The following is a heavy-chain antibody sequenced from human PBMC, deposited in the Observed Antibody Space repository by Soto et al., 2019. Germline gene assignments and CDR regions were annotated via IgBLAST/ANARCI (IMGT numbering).Heavy chain of an antibody. J-gene: IGHJ3*02. CDR2: ISPSGST. Sequence: QLQLQESGSGLVKPSQTLSLTCAVSGGSISSGGYSWRWIRQPPGKGLEWIGYISPSGSTNYNPSLKRRVTIAVDRCKNQFSLKLSAVTAADTAVYDCASGVGAGDIWGQGTKVTVSS. CDR1: GGSISSGGYS. D-gene: IGHD3-3*01. V-gene: IGHV4-30-2*01. CDR3: ASGVGAGDI.